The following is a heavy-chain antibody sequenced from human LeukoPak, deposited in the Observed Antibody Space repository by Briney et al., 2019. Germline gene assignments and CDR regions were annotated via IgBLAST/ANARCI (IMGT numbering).Heavy chain of an antibody. D-gene: IGHD4-17*01. CDR3: AKDPNGDYVGAFDT. CDR1: GFTITAYD. Sequence: GGSLTLSCAASGFTITAYDMSWVRQSPGKGLEWVSGIGITSEYIHYADSVKGRFTISRDNSKNTVYLEMSSLRAEDAAVYYCAKDPNGDYVGAFDTWGQGTMVIVSS. V-gene: IGHV3-23*01. CDR2: IGITSEYI. J-gene: IGHJ3*02.